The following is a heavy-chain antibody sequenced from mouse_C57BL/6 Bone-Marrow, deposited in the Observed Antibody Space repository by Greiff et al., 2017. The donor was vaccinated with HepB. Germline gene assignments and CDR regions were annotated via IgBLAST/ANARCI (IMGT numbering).Heavy chain of an antibody. CDR1: GFTFSNYW. J-gene: IGHJ2*01. V-gene: IGHV6-3*01. CDR2: IRLKSDNCAT. CDR3: IRYDGYYVGY. Sequence: EVKVEESGGGLVQPGGSMKLSCVASGFTFSNYWMNWVRQSPEKGLEWVAQIRLKSDNCATDYAESVKGRFTISRDDSKSSVYLQMNNLRAEDTGIYYCIRYDGYYVGYWGQGTTLTVSS. D-gene: IGHD2-3*01.